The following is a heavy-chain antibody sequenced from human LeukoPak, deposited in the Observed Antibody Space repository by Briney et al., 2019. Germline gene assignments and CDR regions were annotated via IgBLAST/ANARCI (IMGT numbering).Heavy chain of an antibody. CDR1: GFTFSSYA. D-gene: IGHD6-13*01. Sequence: GGSLRLSCAASGFTFSSYAMSWVRQAPGKGLEWVSAISGSGGSTYYADSVKGRSTISRDNSKNTLYLQMNSLRAEDTAVYYCAKALAAAGIPHPDAFDIWGQGTMVTVSS. CDR2: ISGSGGST. V-gene: IGHV3-23*01. CDR3: AKALAAAGIPHPDAFDI. J-gene: IGHJ3*02.